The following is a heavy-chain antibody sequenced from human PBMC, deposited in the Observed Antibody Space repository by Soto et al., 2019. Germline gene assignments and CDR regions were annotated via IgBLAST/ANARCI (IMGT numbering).Heavy chain of an antibody. CDR1: GGYFGGYP. J-gene: IGHJ6*02. Sequence: SETLSLTCAVNGGYFGGYPWRWICQRQGQGREWIGEINHSGRTNYNPSLKSRVTISVDTSKNQFSLKLSSVTAADTAVYYCARRLYYDSSGFEGGGMDVWGQGTTVTVS. CDR3: ARRLYYDSSGFEGGGMDV. CDR2: INHSGRT. D-gene: IGHD3-22*01. V-gene: IGHV4-34*01.